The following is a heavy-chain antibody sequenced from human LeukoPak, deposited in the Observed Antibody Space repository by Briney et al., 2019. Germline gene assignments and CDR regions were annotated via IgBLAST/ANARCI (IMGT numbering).Heavy chain of an antibody. CDR2: INHSGST. Sequence: PSETLSLTCAVSVGSFSGYYWSWIRQPPGKGLEWIGEINHSGSTNYNPSLKSRVTISVDTSKNQFSLKLSSVAAADTAVYYCARGRGVVVPAAIKPSRYNWFDPWGQGTLVTVSS. D-gene: IGHD2-2*01. CDR1: VGSFSGYY. J-gene: IGHJ5*02. V-gene: IGHV4-34*01. CDR3: ARGRGVVVPAAIKPSRYNWFDP.